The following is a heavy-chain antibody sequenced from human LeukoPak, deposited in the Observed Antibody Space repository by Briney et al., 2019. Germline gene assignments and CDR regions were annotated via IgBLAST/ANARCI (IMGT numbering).Heavy chain of an antibody. J-gene: IGHJ4*02. CDR3: ATTGGSWYDGSFDY. D-gene: IGHD6-13*01. CDR1: GFTFSSYA. Sequence: SGRSLRLSCAASGFTFSSYAMHWVRQAPGKGLEWVAVISYDGSNKYYADSVKGRFTISRDNSKNTVYLQLNSLRAEDTAVYYCATTGGSWYDGSFDYWGQGTLVTVSS. V-gene: IGHV3-30-3*01. CDR2: ISYDGSNK.